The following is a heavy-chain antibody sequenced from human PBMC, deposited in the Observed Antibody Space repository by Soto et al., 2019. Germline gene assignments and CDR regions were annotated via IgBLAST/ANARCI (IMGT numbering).Heavy chain of an antibody. J-gene: IGHJ4*02. V-gene: IGHV3-48*01. CDR1: GFTFSSYS. Sequence: TGGSLRLSCAASGFTFSSYSMNWVRQAPGKGLEWVSYISSSSTIYYADSVKGRFTISRDNAKNSLYLQMNSLRAEDTAVYYCARDKPDYWGQGTLVTVSS. CDR3: ARDKPDY. CDR2: ISSSSTI.